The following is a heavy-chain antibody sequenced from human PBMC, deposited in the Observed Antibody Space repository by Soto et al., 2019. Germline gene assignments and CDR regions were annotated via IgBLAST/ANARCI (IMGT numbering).Heavy chain of an antibody. V-gene: IGHV1-69*13. Sequence: SVKVSCKASGGTFSSYAISWVRQAPGQGLEWMGGIIPIFGTANYAQKFQGSVTITADESTSTAYMELSSLRSEDTAVYYCARDRPSRWELLRGNWFDPWGQGTLVTVSS. CDR1: GGTFSSYA. J-gene: IGHJ5*02. CDR2: IIPIFGTA. D-gene: IGHD1-26*01. CDR3: ARDRPSRWELLRGNWFDP.